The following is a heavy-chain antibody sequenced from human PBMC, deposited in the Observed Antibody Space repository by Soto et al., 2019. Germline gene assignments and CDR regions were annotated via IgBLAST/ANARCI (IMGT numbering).Heavy chain of an antibody. CDR1: GESISSSSYY. D-gene: IGHD2-21*02. CDR3: ARQRTTVVTQAYFDH. Sequence: SETLSLTCIVSGESISSSSYYWGWIRQPPGKGLEWIGSIYYSGRTYYNPSFKSRVTISIDTSKSQFSLKLSSVTATDTAVYYCARQRTTVVTQAYFDHWGQGALVTVSS. J-gene: IGHJ4*02. V-gene: IGHV4-39*01. CDR2: IYYSGRT.